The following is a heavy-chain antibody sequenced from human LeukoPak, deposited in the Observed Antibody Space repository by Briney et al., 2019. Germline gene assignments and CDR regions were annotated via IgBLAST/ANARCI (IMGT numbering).Heavy chain of an antibody. CDR2: IWYDGSNK. J-gene: IGHJ4*02. CDR1: GFTFSSYG. V-gene: IGHV3-33*01. D-gene: IGHD3-9*01. CDR3: AAQFNDILTGYYNRPFDY. Sequence: GRSLRLSRAAPGFTFSSYGMHWVRQAPGKGLEWVAVIWYDGSNKYYADSVKGRFTISRDNSKNTLYLQMNSLRAEDTAVYYCAAQFNDILTGYYNRPFDYWGQGTLVTVSS.